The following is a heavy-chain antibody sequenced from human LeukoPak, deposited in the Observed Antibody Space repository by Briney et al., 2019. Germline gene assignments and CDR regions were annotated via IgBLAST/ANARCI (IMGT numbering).Heavy chain of an antibody. V-gene: IGHV3-48*03. CDR3: ATIAVAGTRFDY. Sequence: GGSLRLSCAASGFTFSSYEMNWVRQAPGKGLEWVSYISSSGSTIYYADSVKGRFTTSRDNAKNSLYLQMNSLRAEDTAVYYCATIAVAGTRFDYWGQGTLVTVSS. CDR1: GFTFSSYE. J-gene: IGHJ4*02. D-gene: IGHD6-19*01. CDR2: ISSSGSTI.